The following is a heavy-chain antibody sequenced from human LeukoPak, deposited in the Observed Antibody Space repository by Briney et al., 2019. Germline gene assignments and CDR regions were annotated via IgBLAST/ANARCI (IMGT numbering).Heavy chain of an antibody. D-gene: IGHD3-22*01. CDR3: ARGDYYDSSGYYWDY. Sequence: SETLSLTCAVSGGSISSSNWWSWVRQPPGKGLEWIGYIYYSGSTNYNPSLKSRVTISVDTSKNQFSLKLSSVTAADTAVYYCARGDYYDSSGYYWDYWGQGTLVTVSS. CDR1: GGSISSSNW. CDR2: IYYSGST. J-gene: IGHJ4*02. V-gene: IGHV4-4*02.